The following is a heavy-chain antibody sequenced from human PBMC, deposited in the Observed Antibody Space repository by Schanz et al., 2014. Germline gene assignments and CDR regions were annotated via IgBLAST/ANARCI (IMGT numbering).Heavy chain of an antibody. J-gene: IGHJ4*02. V-gene: IGHV3-23*04. D-gene: IGHD6-13*01. CDR3: AKEKEEVAADGSFFDY. Sequence: EVQLVESGGGLVKPGGSLRLSCAASGFTFTTYAMSWVRQAPGKGLEWVSGMSWNAGSLGYGDSVKGRFTISRDNSKNTVNLQMNSLRAEDTAVYYCAKEKEEVAADGSFFDYWGQGTLVTVSS. CDR1: GFTFTTYA. CDR2: MSWNAGSL.